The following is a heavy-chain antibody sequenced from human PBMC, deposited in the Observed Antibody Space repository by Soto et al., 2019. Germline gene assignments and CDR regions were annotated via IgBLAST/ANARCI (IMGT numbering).Heavy chain of an antibody. CDR1: GYTFTSYG. V-gene: IGHV1-18*01. Sequence: QVQLVQSGAEVKKPGASVKVSCKASGYTFTSYGISWVRQAPGQGLEWMGWISAYNGNTNYAQKFQGRVTMTTDTSSSTAYMELRSLISDDTALYYCSRDYTYSGSRSPTSYGMDVWGQGTTVTVSS. J-gene: IGHJ6*02. D-gene: IGHD3-10*01. CDR3: SRDYTYSGSRSPTSYGMDV. CDR2: ISAYNGNT.